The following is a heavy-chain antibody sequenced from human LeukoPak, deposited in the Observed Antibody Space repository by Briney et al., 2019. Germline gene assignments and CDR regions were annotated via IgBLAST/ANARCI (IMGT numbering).Heavy chain of an antibody. CDR2: FDPEDGET. Sequence: ASVKVSCKVSGYTLTELSMHWVRQAPGKGLEWMGGFDPEDGETIYAQKFQGRVTITADKSTSTAYMELSSLRSEDTAVYYCARDLEGLSTEYYYGSGEGDYWGQGTLVTVSS. D-gene: IGHD3-10*01. CDR1: GYTLTELS. J-gene: IGHJ4*02. V-gene: IGHV1-24*01. CDR3: ARDLEGLSTEYYYGSGEGDY.